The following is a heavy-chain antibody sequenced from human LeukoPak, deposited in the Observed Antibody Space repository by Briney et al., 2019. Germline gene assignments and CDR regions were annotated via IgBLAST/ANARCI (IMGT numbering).Heavy chain of an antibody. Sequence: ASVKVSCKASGYTFTSYGISWVRQAPGQGLEWMGWISAYNGNTNYAQKLQGRVTMTTDTSTSTAYMELRSLRSDDTAVYYCARVSGVAGVSGAKRIYVYDYWGQGTLVTVSS. CDR2: ISAYNGNT. V-gene: IGHV1-18*01. J-gene: IGHJ4*02. CDR3: ARVSGVAGVSGAKRIYVYDY. CDR1: GYTFTSYG. D-gene: IGHD2-15*01.